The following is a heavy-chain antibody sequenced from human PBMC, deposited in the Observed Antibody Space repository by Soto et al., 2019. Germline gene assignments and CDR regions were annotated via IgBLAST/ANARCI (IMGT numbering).Heavy chain of an antibody. J-gene: IGHJ4*02. CDR3: AREPIKHGYSSGWPFDY. CDR2: INHSGST. V-gene: IGHV4-34*01. D-gene: IGHD6-19*01. CDR1: GGSFSGYY. Sequence: PSETLSLTCAVYGGSFSGYYWSWIRQPPGKGLEWIGEINHSGSTNYNPSLKSRVTISVDTSKNQFSLKLSSVTAADTAVYYCAREPIKHGYSSGWPFDYWGQGTRVTGSS.